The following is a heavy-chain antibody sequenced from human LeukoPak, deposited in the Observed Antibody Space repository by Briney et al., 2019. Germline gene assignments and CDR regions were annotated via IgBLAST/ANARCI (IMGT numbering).Heavy chain of an antibody. CDR3: ATSPAIQIDY. CDR1: EYTFTKYY. D-gene: IGHD2-2*01. Sequence: GASVKVSCKASEYTFTKYYMHWVRQAPGQGLEWMGGIIPIFGTANYAQKFQGRVTITADESTSTAYMELSSLRSEDTAVYYCATSPAIQIDYWGQGTLVTVSS. CDR2: IIPIFGTA. V-gene: IGHV1-69*13. J-gene: IGHJ4*02.